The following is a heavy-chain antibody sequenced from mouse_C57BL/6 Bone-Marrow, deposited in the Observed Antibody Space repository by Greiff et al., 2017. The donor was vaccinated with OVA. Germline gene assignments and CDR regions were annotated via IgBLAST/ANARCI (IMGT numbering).Heavy chain of an antibody. CDR2: IYPGDGDT. Sequence: QVQLQQSGPELVKPGASVKISCKASGYAFSSSWMNWVKQRPGKGLEWIGRIYPGDGDTNYNGKFKGKATLTADKSSSTAYMQLSSLTSEDSAVYFCARRGCFDYWGQGTTLTVSS. V-gene: IGHV1-82*01. J-gene: IGHJ2*01. CDR1: GYAFSSSW. CDR3: ARRGCFDY.